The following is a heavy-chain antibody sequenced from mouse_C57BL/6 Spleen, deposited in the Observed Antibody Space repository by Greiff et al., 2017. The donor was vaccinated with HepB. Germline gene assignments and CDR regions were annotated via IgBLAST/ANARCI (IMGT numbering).Heavy chain of an antibody. V-gene: IGHV7-3*01. CDR1: GFTFTDYY. CDR3: ARSPPLGYFDY. CDR2: IRNKANGYTT. D-gene: IGHD4-1*01. Sequence: EVQLMESGGGLVQPGGSLSLSCAASGFTFTDYYMSWVRQPPGKALEWLGFIRNKANGYTTEYSASVKGRFTISRDNSQSILYLQMNALRAEDSATYYCARSPPLGYFDYWGQGTTLTVSS. J-gene: IGHJ2*01.